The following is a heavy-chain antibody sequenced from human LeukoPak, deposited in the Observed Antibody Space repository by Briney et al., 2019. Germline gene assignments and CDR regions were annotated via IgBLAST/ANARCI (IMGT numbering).Heavy chain of an antibody. Sequence: SETLSLTCAVSDASISNYFWSWIRQPAGKGLEWIGRIYTSGSTDYNPSLKSRLTMSVDTSKNQFSLKLSSVTAADTAVYYCARDYHYYDSSGYYDWFDPWGQGTLVTVSS. CDR2: IYTSGST. D-gene: IGHD3-22*01. V-gene: IGHV4-4*07. J-gene: IGHJ5*02. CDR3: ARDYHYYDSSGYYDWFDP. CDR1: DASISNYF.